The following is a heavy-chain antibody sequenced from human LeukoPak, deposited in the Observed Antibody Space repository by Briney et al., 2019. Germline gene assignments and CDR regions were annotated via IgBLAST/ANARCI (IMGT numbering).Heavy chain of an antibody. D-gene: IGHD6-13*01. J-gene: IGHJ5*02. CDR2: IYPRDSDT. CDR1: GYSFTSYW. CDR3: ARRAAGSWWFDP. V-gene: IGHV5-51*01. Sequence: GESLKISCKGSGYSFTSYWVAWVRQLPGKGLEWMGTIYPRDSDTRYSPSFQGQVTISVDKSISTAYLQWSSLKASDTAMYYCARRAAGSWWFDPWGQGTLVTVSS.